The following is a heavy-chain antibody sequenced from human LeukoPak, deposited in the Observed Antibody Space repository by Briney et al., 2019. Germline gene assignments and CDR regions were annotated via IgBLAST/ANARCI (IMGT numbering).Heavy chain of an antibody. J-gene: IGHJ3*02. CDR1: GFTFSSYW. CDR3: ARVDPIIAAAGTGVDAFDI. D-gene: IGHD6-13*01. CDR2: IKQDGSEK. V-gene: IGHV3-7*01. Sequence: GGSLRLSCAASGFTFSSYWMSWVRQAPGKGLEWVANIKQDGSEKYYVDSVKGRFTISRDNAKNSLYLQMNSLRAEDTAVYYCARVDPIIAAAGTGVDAFDIWGQGTMVTVSS.